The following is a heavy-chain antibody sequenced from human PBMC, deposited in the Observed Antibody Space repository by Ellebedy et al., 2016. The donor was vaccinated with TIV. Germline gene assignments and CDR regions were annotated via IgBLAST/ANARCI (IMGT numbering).Heavy chain of an antibody. CDR1: GYTFTSYY. V-gene: IGHV1-46*04. Sequence: AASVKVSCKASGYTFTSYYLHWVRQAPGQGLEWMVKINPSGGKTTYAQKLQGRVTMTRDTSTSVVYVELTSLRSEDTAVYYCARSSFGSGYYGSLDYWGQGTLVTVSS. CDR2: INPSGGKT. CDR3: ARSSFGSGYYGSLDY. J-gene: IGHJ4*02. D-gene: IGHD3-3*01.